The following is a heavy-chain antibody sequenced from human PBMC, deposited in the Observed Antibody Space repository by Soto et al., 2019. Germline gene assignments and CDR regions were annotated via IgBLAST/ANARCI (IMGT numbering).Heavy chain of an antibody. CDR1: GLTVSSNY. Sequence: PGGSLRLSCAASGLTVSSNYMSWVRQAPGKGLEWVSVIYSGGSTYYADSVKGRFTISRDNSKNTLYLQMNSLRAEDTAVYYCASSDVYSYYYYGMDVWGQGTTVTVSS. J-gene: IGHJ6*02. CDR2: IYSGGST. CDR3: ASSDVYSYYYYGMDV. V-gene: IGHV3-53*01.